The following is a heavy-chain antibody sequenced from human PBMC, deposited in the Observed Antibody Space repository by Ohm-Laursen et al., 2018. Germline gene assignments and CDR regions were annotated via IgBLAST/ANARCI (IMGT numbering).Heavy chain of an antibody. J-gene: IGHJ4*02. V-gene: IGHV4-59*07. CDR3: ATRTIFGVVAYGY. Sequence: SDTLSLTCTVSGASISGQYWSWIRQPPGKGLEWIGYIHYSGTTTYNPSLTGQVTMSVDLSKNQFSLKLTSVTAADTAVYYCATRTIFGVVAYGYWGQGTLVTVSS. CDR2: IHYSGTT. D-gene: IGHD3-3*01. CDR1: GASISGQY.